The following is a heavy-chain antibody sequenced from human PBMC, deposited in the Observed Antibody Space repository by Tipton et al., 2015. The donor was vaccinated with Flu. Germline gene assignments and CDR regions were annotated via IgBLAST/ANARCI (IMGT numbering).Heavy chain of an antibody. V-gene: IGHV4-38-2*02. CDR2: IYHSGRT. J-gene: IGHJ3*02. D-gene: IGHD6-19*01. CDR1: GYSISSGYY. Sequence: TLSLTCTVSGYSISSGYYWGWIRQPPGKGLEWIGSIYHSGRTYYNPSLKRRVSISVDTSNNRFSMNLSSVTAADTAVYYSAREGGYGSGWYKDAFAIWGQGTMVTVSS. CDR3: AREGGYGSGWYKDAFAI.